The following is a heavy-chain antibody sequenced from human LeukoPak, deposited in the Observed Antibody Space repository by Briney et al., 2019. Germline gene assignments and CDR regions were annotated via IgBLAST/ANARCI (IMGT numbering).Heavy chain of an antibody. CDR3: ARGLGIAAAGDWFDP. CDR1: GFTFSSYS. Sequence: GGSLRLSCAASGFTFSSYSMNWVRQAPGKGLGWVSSISSSSSYIYYADSVKGRFTISRDNAKNSLYLQMNSLRAEDTAVYYCARGLGIAAAGDWFDPWGQGTLVTVSS. V-gene: IGHV3-21*01. D-gene: IGHD6-13*01. J-gene: IGHJ5*02. CDR2: ISSSSSYI.